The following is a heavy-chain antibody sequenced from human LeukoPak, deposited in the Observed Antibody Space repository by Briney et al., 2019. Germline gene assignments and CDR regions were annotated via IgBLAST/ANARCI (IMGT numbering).Heavy chain of an antibody. Sequence: SETLSFTCAVSGYSISSGYYWGWIRQPPGKGLEWIGSIYHSGSTYYNPSLKSRVTISVDTSKNQFSLKLSSVTAADTAVYYCARLYGSGSYFDYWGQGTLVTVSS. CDR1: GYSISSGYY. J-gene: IGHJ4*02. V-gene: IGHV4-38-2*01. D-gene: IGHD3-10*01. CDR2: IYHSGST. CDR3: ARLYGSGSYFDY.